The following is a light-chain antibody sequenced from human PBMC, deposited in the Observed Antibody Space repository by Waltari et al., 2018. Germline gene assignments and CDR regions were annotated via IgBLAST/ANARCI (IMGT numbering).Light chain of an antibody. CDR2: ANN. CDR1: SHHPRNNT. J-gene: IGLJ3*02. Sequence: QSVLTQSPSASGTPGPRVTISCSGTSHHPRNNTVTWYKQVPGTAPKLLISANNQRPSGVPDRFSGSKSGTSASLAISGLQSEDEADYFCAAWDDSLNGWVFGGGTKLSVL. CDR3: AAWDDSLNGWV. V-gene: IGLV1-44*01.